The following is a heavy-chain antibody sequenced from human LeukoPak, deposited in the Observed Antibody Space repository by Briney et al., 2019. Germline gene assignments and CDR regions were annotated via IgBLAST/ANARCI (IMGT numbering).Heavy chain of an antibody. CDR1: GYTFTSYY. CDR2: INPSGGST. D-gene: IGHD6-6*01. Sequence: ASVKVSCKASGYTFTSYYMHWVRQAPGQGLEWMGIINPSGGSTSHAQKFQGRVTMTKDTSTSTVYMELSSLRSEDTAVYYCARKGQLKEKGVDYWGQGTLVTVSS. V-gene: IGHV1-46*01. J-gene: IGHJ4*02. CDR3: ARKGQLKEKGVDY.